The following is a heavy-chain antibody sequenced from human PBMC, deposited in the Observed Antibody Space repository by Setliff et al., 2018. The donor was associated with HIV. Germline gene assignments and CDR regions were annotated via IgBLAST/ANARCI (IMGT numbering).Heavy chain of an antibody. CDR2: IDYSGST. CDR3: ARGGTSSNWFDP. J-gene: IGHJ5*02. D-gene: IGHD2-8*01. CDR1: GGSFSGHF. Sequence: SETLSLTCAVSGGSFSGHFWGWFRQPPGKGLEWIGEIDYSGSTNYNPSLKSRVTMSADTSKNQFSLKLTSVTAADTAVYYCARGGTSSNWFDPWGQGTLVTVSS. V-gene: IGHV4-34*01.